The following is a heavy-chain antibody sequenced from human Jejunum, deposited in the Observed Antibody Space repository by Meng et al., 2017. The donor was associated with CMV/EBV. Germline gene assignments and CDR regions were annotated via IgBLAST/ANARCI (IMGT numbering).Heavy chain of an antibody. Sequence: QDRDPGLVKPSEPLSLTRTVSGPSISTYYWSWIRQPAGKGLEWIGRIYASGSANYNPSLKSRVTMSVDTSKNQLSLNLRSVTAADTAVYYCATYKSGRIYFDYWGQGTLVTVSS. CDR2: IYASGSA. CDR3: ATYKSGRIYFDY. V-gene: IGHV4-4*07. J-gene: IGHJ4*02. D-gene: IGHD3-10*01. CDR1: GPSISTYY.